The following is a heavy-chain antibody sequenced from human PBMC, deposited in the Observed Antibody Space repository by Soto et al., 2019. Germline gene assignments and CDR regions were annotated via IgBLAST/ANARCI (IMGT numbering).Heavy chain of an antibody. CDR1: GFTFSSYE. CDR2: ISSSGSTI. Sequence: GGSLRLSCAASGFTFSSYEMNWVRQAPGEGLEWVSYISSSGSTIYYADSVKGRFTISRDNAKNSLYLQMNSLRAEDTAVYYCARVGYYYYDSSGYHCFDYWGQGTLVTVSS. D-gene: IGHD3-22*01. CDR3: ARVGYYYYDSSGYHCFDY. J-gene: IGHJ4*02. V-gene: IGHV3-48*03.